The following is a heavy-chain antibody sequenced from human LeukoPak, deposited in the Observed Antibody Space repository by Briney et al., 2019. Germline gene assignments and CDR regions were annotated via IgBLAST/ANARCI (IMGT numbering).Heavy chain of an antibody. Sequence: GGSLRLSCAASGFTFSSYSMNWVRQAPGKGLEWVSSISSSSSYIYYADSVKGRFTISRDNAKNSLYLQMNSLRAEDTAVHYCARVVAAKEGGDYWGQGTLVTVSS. CDR2: ISSSSSYI. CDR1: GFTFSSYS. V-gene: IGHV3-21*01. J-gene: IGHJ4*02. D-gene: IGHD2-15*01. CDR3: ARVVAAKEGGDY.